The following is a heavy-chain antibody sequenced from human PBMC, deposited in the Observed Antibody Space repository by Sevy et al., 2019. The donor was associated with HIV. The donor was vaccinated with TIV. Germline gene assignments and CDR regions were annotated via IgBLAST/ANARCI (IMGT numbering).Heavy chain of an antibody. J-gene: IGHJ4*02. CDR2: IYIGGTT. D-gene: IGHD5-12*01. V-gene: IGHV3-53*01. Sequence: LSLTCAASGLTVSDNFMSWVRQAPGKGLEWVSVIYIGGTTYYADSVKGRFTISRDNSKNTIYLQMNGLRAEDTAVYYCARGKHVSGYYGSFDYWGQGALVTVSS. CDR3: ARGKHVSGYYGSFDY. CDR1: GLTVSDNF.